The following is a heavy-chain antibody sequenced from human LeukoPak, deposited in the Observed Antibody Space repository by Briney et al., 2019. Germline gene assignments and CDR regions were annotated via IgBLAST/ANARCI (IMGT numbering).Heavy chain of an antibody. CDR3: ARSTSHYDSSGYWWGYYYYYYMDV. CDR1: GYTLTELS. D-gene: IGHD3-22*01. V-gene: IGHV1-24*01. Sequence: ASVKVSCKVSGYTLTELSMHWVRQAPGKGLEWMGGFDPEDGETIYAQKFQGRITITRNTSISTAYMELSSLRSEDTAVYYCARSTSHYDSSGYWWGYYYYYYMDVWGKGTTVTVSS. J-gene: IGHJ6*03. CDR2: FDPEDGET.